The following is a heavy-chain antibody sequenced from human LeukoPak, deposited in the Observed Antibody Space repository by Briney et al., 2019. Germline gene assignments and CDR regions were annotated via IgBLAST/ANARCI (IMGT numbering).Heavy chain of an antibody. Sequence: SETLSLTCTVSGGSINSYYWSWIRQPPGKGLEWIGYIYYSGSTNYNPSLKSRVTISVDTSKNQFSLKLSSVTAADTAVYYCARPMTRGAFDIWGQGTMVTVSS. V-gene: IGHV4-59*08. D-gene: IGHD3-22*01. CDR3: ARPMTRGAFDI. CDR1: GGSINSYY. J-gene: IGHJ3*02. CDR2: IYYSGST.